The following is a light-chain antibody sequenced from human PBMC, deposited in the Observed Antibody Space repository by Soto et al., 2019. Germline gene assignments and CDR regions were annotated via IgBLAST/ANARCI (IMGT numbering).Light chain of an antibody. CDR3: QQYNNWPWT. J-gene: IGKJ1*01. V-gene: IGKV3-15*01. CDR2: GAS. Sequence: EIVMTQSPATLSVSPGECATLSCRASQNVSSNLAWYQQKPGQAPRLLIYGASTRATGIPARFSGSGSGTEFTLTISSLQSEDFAVYYCQQYNNWPWTFGQGTKVEIK. CDR1: QNVSSN.